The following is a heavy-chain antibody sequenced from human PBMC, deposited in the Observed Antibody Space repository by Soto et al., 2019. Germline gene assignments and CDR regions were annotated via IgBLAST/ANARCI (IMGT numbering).Heavy chain of an antibody. D-gene: IGHD3-10*01. CDR2: IIPILGIA. J-gene: IGHJ4*02. V-gene: IGHV1-69*02. CDR1: GGTFSSYT. Sequence: QVQLVQSGAEVKKPGSSVKVSCKASGGTFSSYTISWVRQAPGQGLEWMGRIIPILGIANYAQKFQGRVTITADKYTSTAYMELSSLRSEDTAVYYCARATTYPGVHIDYWGQGTLVTVSS. CDR3: ARATTYPGVHIDY.